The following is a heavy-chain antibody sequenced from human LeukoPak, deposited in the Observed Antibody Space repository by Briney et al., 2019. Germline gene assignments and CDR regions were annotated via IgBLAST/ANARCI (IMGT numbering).Heavy chain of an antibody. CDR1: GYSTSSGYY. J-gene: IGHJ4*02. CDR2: IYHSGST. V-gene: IGHV4-38-2*02. D-gene: IGHD2-2*02. Sequence: SETLSLTCTVSGYSTSSGYYWGWIRQPPGKGLEWIGSIYHSGSTYYNPSLKSRVTISVDTSKNQFSLKLSSVTAADTAVYYCARDGPDIVVVPAAILPLDYWGQGTLVTVSS. CDR3: ARDGPDIVVVPAAILPLDY.